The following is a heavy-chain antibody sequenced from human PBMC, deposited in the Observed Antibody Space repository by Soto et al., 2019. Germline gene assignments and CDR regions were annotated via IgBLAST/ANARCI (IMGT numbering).Heavy chain of an antibody. D-gene: IGHD2-15*01. CDR1: GFTFSRYA. CDR3: ARVPSSSGRAHFDY. V-gene: IGHV3-30-3*01. Sequence: QVQLVESGGGVVQPGRSLRLSCAASGFTFSRYAMHWVRQAPGKGLEWVAVISYDGSNKYYADSVKGRFTISRDNSKNSLYLQMNSLRAEDTAVYYCARVPSSSGRAHFDYWGQGTLVTVSS. J-gene: IGHJ4*02. CDR2: ISYDGSNK.